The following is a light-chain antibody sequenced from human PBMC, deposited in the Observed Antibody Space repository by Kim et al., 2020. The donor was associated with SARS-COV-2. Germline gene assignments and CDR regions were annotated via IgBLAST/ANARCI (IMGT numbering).Light chain of an antibody. J-gene: IGKJ1*01. CDR2: KAS. Sequence: SASVGDRVPITCRASKRISSWLAWNQQEPGKAPKLLIYKASSLERGVPSRFSGSGSGTEFTLTISGLQPDDFATYYCQQYNSYWTFGQGTKVDIK. CDR3: QQYNSYWT. V-gene: IGKV1-5*03. CDR1: KRISSW.